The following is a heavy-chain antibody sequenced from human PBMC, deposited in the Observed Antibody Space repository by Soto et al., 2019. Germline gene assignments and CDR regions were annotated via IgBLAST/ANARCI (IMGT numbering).Heavy chain of an antibody. Sequence: SENLPLTFPVSCGSISSRTYYWGWIRQPPGKGLEWIGMIYSSGITYYNPSLKSRVTISVDTSQNQFSLKLGSVTAAETAVYYCARQGGPFYFDSWGQGTLVTVSS. CDR2: IYSSGIT. CDR1: CGSISSRTYY. D-gene: IGHD3-16*01. CDR3: ARQGGPFYFDS. J-gene: IGHJ4*02. V-gene: IGHV4-39*01.